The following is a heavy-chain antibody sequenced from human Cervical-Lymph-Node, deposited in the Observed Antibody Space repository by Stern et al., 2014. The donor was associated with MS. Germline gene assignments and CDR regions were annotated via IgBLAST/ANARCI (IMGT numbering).Heavy chain of an antibody. CDR2: IYPGDSDT. D-gene: IGHD2-15*01. CDR3: ARHGFVVVVADTPNYYYGMDV. V-gene: IGHV5-51*01. Sequence: EVQLVQSGAEVKKPGESLKISCKGSGYSFTSYWIGWVRQMPGKGLEWMGIIYPGDSDTRYSPSFQGQVTISADKSISTAYLQWSSLKASDTAMYYCARHGFVVVVADTPNYYYGMDVWGQGTTVTVSS. CDR1: GYSFTSYW. J-gene: IGHJ6*02.